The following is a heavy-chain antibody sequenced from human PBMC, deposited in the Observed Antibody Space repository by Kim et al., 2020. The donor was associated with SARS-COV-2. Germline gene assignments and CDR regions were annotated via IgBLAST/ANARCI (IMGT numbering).Heavy chain of an antibody. CDR1: GGSISSFN. CDR2: ISPSGSP. Sequence: SETLSLTCAVSGGSISSFNWSWIRQAPGKGLEWVGYISPSGSPKYNPSLKSRITISLDTTKNAFSLKLDSVTAADTAVYFCAGGGQFYDILTGLGYWG. D-gene: IGHD3-9*01. V-gene: IGHV4-4*08. J-gene: IGHJ4*01. CDR3: AGGGQFYDILTGLGY.